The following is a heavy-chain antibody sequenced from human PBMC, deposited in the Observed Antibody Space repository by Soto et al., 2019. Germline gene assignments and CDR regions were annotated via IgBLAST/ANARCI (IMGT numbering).Heavy chain of an antibody. CDR3: ARALTDVVVVAANWFDP. CDR1: GFTFSSYW. CDR2: INSDGSST. D-gene: IGHD2-15*01. V-gene: IGHV3-74*01. J-gene: IGHJ5*02. Sequence: PGGSLRLSCAASGFTFSSYWMHWVRQAPGKGLVWVSRINSDGSSTSYADSVKGRFTISRDNAKNTLYLQMNSLRAEDTAVYYCARALTDVVVVAANWFDPWGQGTLVTVSS.